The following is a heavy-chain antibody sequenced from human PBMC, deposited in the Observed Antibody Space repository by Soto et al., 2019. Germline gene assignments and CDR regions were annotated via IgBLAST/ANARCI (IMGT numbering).Heavy chain of an antibody. CDR3: ARGGFGQQRLAYGESDY. Sequence: QVQLQQWGAGLLKPSETLSLTSAVYGGSFSGYYWSWIRQPPGKGLEWIGEINHSGSTNYNPSLKSRVTISVDTSKTQFSLKLSSVTAADTAVYYCARGGFGQQRLAYGESDYWGQGTLVTVSS. J-gene: IGHJ4*02. V-gene: IGHV4-34*01. CDR2: INHSGST. D-gene: IGHD6-25*01. CDR1: GGSFSGYY.